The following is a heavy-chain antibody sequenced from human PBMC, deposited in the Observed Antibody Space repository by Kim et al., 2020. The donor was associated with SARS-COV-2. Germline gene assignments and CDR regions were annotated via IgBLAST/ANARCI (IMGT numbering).Heavy chain of an antibody. D-gene: IGHD5-12*01. CDR1: GGSISSSNW. V-gene: IGHV4-4*02. Sequence: SETLSLTCAVSGGSISSSNWWSWVRQPPGKGLEWIGEIYHSGSNNYNPSLKSRVTISVDKSKNQFSLKLSSVTAADTAVYYCARVTKMATPYYYYYYGMDVWGQGTTVTVSS. CDR2: IYHSGSN. J-gene: IGHJ6*02. CDR3: ARVTKMATPYYYYYYGMDV.